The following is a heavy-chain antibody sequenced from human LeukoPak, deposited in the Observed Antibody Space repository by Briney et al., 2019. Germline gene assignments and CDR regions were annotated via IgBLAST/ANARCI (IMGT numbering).Heavy chain of an antibody. D-gene: IGHD3-10*02. Sequence: GGSLRLSCAASGFTFSHYGMTWVRQAPGKGLEWVSAISGSGGSTYYAGSVKGRFTISRDNSKNTLYLQMNSLRAEDTAVYYCAELGITMIGGVWGKGTTVTISS. CDR2: ISGSGGST. J-gene: IGHJ6*04. CDR1: GFTFSHYG. CDR3: AELGITMIGGV. V-gene: IGHV3-23*01.